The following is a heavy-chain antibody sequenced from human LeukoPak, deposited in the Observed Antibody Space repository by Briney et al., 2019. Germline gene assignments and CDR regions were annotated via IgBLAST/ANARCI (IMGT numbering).Heavy chain of an antibody. V-gene: IGHV1-2*02. CDR3: AQSIAVPRIPTFDV. D-gene: IGHD6-19*01. Sequence: ASVRVSCKATEYTFSGHFIHWLRQAPGQGREGVGWINPNRGGTNYAQKFQGRVTLTRDTSAGTAYMALSSLRSDDTAVYYCAQSIAVPRIPTFDVWGQGTVVAVSS. J-gene: IGHJ3*01. CDR2: INPNRGGT. CDR1: EYTFSGHF.